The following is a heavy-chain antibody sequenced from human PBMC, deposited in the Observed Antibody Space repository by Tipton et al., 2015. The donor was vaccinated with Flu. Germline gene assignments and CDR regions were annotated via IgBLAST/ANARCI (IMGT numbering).Heavy chain of an antibody. Sequence: SLRLSCAASGFTFSDYYMSWIRQAPGKGLEWVSVIYRGDRTYYADAVKGRFTTSRDNSKNTFYVQMNSLRVEDTAVYYCARVREADYAYGLDVWGQGTTVTVSS. D-gene: IGHD3-16*01. J-gene: IGHJ6*02. V-gene: IGHV3-53*01. CDR2: IYRGDRT. CDR3: ARVREADYAYGLDV. CDR1: GFTFSDYY.